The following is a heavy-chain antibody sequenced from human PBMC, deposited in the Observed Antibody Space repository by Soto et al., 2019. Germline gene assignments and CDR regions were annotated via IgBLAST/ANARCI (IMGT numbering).Heavy chain of an antibody. CDR2: IYPGDSDT. J-gene: IGHJ1*01. CDR1: GYSFAGYW. D-gene: IGHD6-13*01. Sequence: PGESLKISCTGSGYSFAGYWIAWVHQMPGKGLEWMGIIYPGDSDTRYSPSFQGQVTITADKSISTAYLQWSSLKASDTAIYYCARRGYSNTDGYFQHWGQGTLVTVSS. CDR3: ARRGYSNTDGYFQH. V-gene: IGHV5-51*07.